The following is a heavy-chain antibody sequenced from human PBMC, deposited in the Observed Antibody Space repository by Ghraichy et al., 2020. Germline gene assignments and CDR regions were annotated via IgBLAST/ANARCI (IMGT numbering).Heavy chain of an antibody. Sequence: ASVKVSCKASGYTFTSYGINWVRQAPGQGLEWMGWINPNDANTDYAQKLQGRVTLTTDTSTNTAYMDLRSLRSDDTAVYYCARMGEYSSSYHYWGQGTLVTGSS. CDR1: GYTFTSYG. J-gene: IGHJ4*02. V-gene: IGHV1-18*04. CDR2: INPNDANT. D-gene: IGHD6-6*01. CDR3: ARMGEYSSSYHY.